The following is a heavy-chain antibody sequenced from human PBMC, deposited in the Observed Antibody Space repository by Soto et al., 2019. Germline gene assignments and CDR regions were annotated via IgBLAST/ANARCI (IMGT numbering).Heavy chain of an antibody. J-gene: IGHJ6*02. Sequence: QVQLVQSGAEVKKPGASVKVSCKASGYTFTCYYMHWVRQAPGQWLDWMGWINPNSGGTSYAQKFQGRVTMTRDTSISTAYRELSMLRYDDTAVYYCARSGNYYYDGMDVWGQGTTVTVSS. D-gene: IGHD1-1*01. CDR3: ARSGNYYYDGMDV. CDR2: INPNSGGT. CDR1: GYTFTCYY. V-gene: IGHV1-2*02.